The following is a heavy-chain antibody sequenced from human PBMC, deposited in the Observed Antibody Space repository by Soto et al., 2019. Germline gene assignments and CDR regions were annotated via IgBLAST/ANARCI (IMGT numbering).Heavy chain of an antibody. CDR3: ARGYYDSSGYYSNWFDP. CDR1: GGTFSSYA. D-gene: IGHD3-22*01. J-gene: IGHJ5*02. CDR2: IIPIFGTA. V-gene: IGHV1-69*13. Sequence: SVKVSCKASGGTFSSYAISWVRQAPGQGLEWMGGIIPIFGTANYAQKFQGRVTITADESTSTAYMELSSLRSEDTAVYYCARGYYDSSGYYSNWFDPWGQGTLVTVSS.